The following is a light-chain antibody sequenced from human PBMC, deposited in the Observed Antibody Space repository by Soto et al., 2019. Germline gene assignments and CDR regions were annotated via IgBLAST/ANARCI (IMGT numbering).Light chain of an antibody. V-gene: IGKV3-20*01. CDR2: AAS. CDR3: QHYGSSPYT. CDR1: QSVSSSY. J-gene: IGKJ2*01. Sequence: EIVLTQSPGTLSLSPGERATFSCRASQSVSSSYLAWYQQKPGQAPRLLIYAASSRATGIPDRFSGSGSGTDFTLTISRLEPEDFAVYYCQHYGSSPYTFGQGTKLEIK.